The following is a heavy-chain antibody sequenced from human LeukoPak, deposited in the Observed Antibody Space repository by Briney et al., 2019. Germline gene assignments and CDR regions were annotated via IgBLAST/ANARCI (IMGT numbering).Heavy chain of an antibody. D-gene: IGHD5-18*01. Sequence: GASVKVSCKASGYTFTSYDINWVRQATGQGLEWMGWMNPNSGNTGYAQKFQGRVTMTRNTSISTAYMGLSSLRSEDTAVYYCARAGFDTAMANWFDPWGQGTLVTVSS. CDR3: ARAGFDTAMANWFDP. CDR2: MNPNSGNT. V-gene: IGHV1-8*01. CDR1: GYTFTSYD. J-gene: IGHJ5*02.